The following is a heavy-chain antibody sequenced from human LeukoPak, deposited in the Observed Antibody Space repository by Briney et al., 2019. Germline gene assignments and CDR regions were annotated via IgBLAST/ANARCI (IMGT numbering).Heavy chain of an antibody. D-gene: IGHD2-2*01. CDR3: VRGYCSSTTCPLDY. CDR2: INSDGSST. CDR1: GFPFSSYW. J-gene: IGHJ4*02. Sequence: GGSLRLSCAASGFPFSSYWMHWVRQAPGKGLVWVSRINSDGSSTSYADSVKGRFTTSRDDAKNTLYLQMNSLRADDTALYYCVRGYCSSTTCPLDYWGQGTLVTVSS. V-gene: IGHV3-74*01.